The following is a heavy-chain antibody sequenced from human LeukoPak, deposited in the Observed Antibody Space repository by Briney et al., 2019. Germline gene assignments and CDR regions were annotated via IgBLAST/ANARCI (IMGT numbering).Heavy chain of an antibody. CDR3: AKGNGYSYGRYYFDY. J-gene: IGHJ4*02. Sequence: GXSLRLSCAASGFTFSSYAMGRGRQAPGKGVEWVSVITASGCNTYYADSVKGRFTISRDNSKNTLYLQVNSLRAEDTAVYYCAKGNGYSYGRYYFDYWGQGTLVTVSS. CDR1: GFTFSSYA. V-gene: IGHV3-23*01. D-gene: IGHD5-18*01. CDR2: ITASGCNT.